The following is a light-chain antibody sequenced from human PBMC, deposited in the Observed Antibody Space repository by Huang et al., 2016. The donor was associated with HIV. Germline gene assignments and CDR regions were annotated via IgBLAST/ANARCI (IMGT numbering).Light chain of an antibody. J-gene: IGKJ5*01. CDR1: QRITSY. V-gene: IGKV3-11*01. Sequence: EIVLTQSPVTLSLSPGERATLYCRASQRITSYLARYHQKPGQPPRLLIYDASNRATGIPSMFSGSGSVTDFTLTIILLEPEDFAVYYCQQRFNSITFGQGTRLEIK. CDR2: DAS. CDR3: QQRFNSIT.